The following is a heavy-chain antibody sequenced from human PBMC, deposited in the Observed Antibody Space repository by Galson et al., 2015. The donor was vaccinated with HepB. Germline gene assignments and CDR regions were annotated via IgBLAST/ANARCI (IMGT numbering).Heavy chain of an antibody. V-gene: IGHV1-2*02. CDR3: ARDYYDSSGYYYYYYMDV. J-gene: IGHJ6*03. CDR1: GYTFTGYY. Sequence: SVKVSCKASGYTFTGYYMHWVRQAPGQGLEWMGWINPNSGGTNYAQKFQGRVTMTRDTTISTAYMELSRLRSDDTAVYYCARDYYDSSGYYYYYYMDVWGKGTTVTVSS. CDR2: INPNSGGT. D-gene: IGHD3-22*01.